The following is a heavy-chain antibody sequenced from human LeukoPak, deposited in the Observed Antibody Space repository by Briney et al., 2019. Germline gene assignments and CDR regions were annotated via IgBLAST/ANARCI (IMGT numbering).Heavy chain of an antibody. Sequence: GGSLRLSCAASGFTFSSYWMHWVRQAPGKGLMWVSRINSDGNNTSYADSVKGRFTISRDNAKNTVYLQMNSLRAEDTAVYYCTRSGLTYGSGSFYTRDYWGQGTLVTVSS. CDR2: INSDGNNT. J-gene: IGHJ4*02. V-gene: IGHV3-74*01. D-gene: IGHD3-10*01. CDR3: TRSGLTYGSGSFYTRDY. CDR1: GFTFSSYW.